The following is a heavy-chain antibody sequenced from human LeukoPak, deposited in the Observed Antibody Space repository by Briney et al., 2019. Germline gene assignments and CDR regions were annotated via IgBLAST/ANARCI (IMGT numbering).Heavy chain of an antibody. CDR2: TRWNSGHI. Sequence: GGSMRLSSPAYTFTSDASSMHCVRPAHGKCMEWVAGTRWNSGHIGYADSVKGRLTISRHHATNSLYMQPNSLRTEEMCLYDCAKDGGYSGYDHFDYWGQGTLVTVSS. D-gene: IGHD5-12*01. J-gene: IGHJ4*02. CDR1: TFTSDASS. CDR3: AKDGGYSGYDHFDY. V-gene: IGHV3-9*02.